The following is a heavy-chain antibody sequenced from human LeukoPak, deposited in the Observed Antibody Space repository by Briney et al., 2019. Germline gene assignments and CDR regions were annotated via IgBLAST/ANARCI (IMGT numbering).Heavy chain of an antibody. D-gene: IGHD2-2*01. V-gene: IGHV1-2*02. CDR2: INPNSGGT. Sequence: ASVKVSCKASGYTFTGYYMHWVRQAPGQGLEWMGWINPNSGGTNYAQKFQGRVTMTRDTSISTAYVELSRLRSDDTAVYYCARDIVEVPAASGGDAFDIWGQGTMVTVSS. CDR1: GYTFTGYY. CDR3: ARDIVEVPAASGGDAFDI. J-gene: IGHJ3*02.